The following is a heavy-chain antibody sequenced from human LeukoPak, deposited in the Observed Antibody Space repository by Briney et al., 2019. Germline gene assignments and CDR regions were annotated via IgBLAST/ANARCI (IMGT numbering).Heavy chain of an antibody. CDR1: GFTFSSYW. Sequence: GGSLRLSCAASGFTFSSYWMSWVRQAPGKGLEWVANIKQDGSEKYYVDSVKGRFTISRDNAKNSLYLQMNSLRAEDTAVYYCARVSMGYDFWSGYYYYGMDVWGQGTTVTVSS. V-gene: IGHV3-7*01. D-gene: IGHD3-3*01. CDR2: IKQDGSEK. J-gene: IGHJ6*02. CDR3: ARVSMGYDFWSGYYYYGMDV.